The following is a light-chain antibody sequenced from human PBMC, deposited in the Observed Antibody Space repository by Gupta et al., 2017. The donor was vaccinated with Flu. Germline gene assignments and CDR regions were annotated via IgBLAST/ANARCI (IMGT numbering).Light chain of an antibody. CDR2: AAS. J-gene: IGKJ1*01. V-gene: IGKV1-39*01. Sequence: DIQLTQSPSSLPPSVRDTFTLTCRESQEVNSFLKWYQKKRGKAPKLLIFAASRLQSGVPSRFSGSGARTDLTLTISGQQPEDFATYCCQQTYSIPGTFGQGTKVDIK. CDR1: QEVNSF. CDR3: QQTYSIPGT.